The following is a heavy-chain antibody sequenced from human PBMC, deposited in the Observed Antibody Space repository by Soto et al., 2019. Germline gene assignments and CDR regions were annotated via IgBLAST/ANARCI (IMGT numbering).Heavy chain of an antibody. CDR1: GGSVSSFF. V-gene: IGHV4-59*02. J-gene: IGHJ4*02. D-gene: IGHD6-19*01. Sequence: PSETLSLTCTVSGGSVSSFFWSWIRQPPGRGLEWIGYLYYGGSTHYSPSLKSRVTISVDTSQNQFSLKLMSVTAADTAIYYCARVRHGWTFFDYWSQGTLVT. CDR2: LYYGGST. CDR3: ARVRHGWTFFDY.